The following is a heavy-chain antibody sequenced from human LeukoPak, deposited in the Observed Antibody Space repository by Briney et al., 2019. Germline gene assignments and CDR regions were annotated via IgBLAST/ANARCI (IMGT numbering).Heavy chain of an antibody. D-gene: IGHD3-22*01. Sequence: GASVKVSCKASGGTFSSYAISWVRQAPGQGLEWMGGIIPIFGTANYAQKFQGRVTITTDESTNTAYMELSSLRSEDTAVYYCARGLDYYDSSGYFSHWFDPWGQGTLVTVSS. J-gene: IGHJ5*02. V-gene: IGHV1-69*05. CDR1: GGTFSSYA. CDR2: IIPIFGTA. CDR3: ARGLDYYDSSGYFSHWFDP.